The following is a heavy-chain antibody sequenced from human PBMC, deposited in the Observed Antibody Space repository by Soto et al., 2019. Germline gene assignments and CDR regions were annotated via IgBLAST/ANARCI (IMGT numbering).Heavy chain of an antibody. D-gene: IGHD3-10*01. J-gene: IGHJ6*02. CDR2: IYYSGST. Sequence: PSETLSLTCTVSGGSISSGGYYWSWIRQHPGKGLEWIGYIYYSGSTYYNPSLKSRVTISVDTSKNQFSLKLSSVTAADTAVYYCARGRLGESYGMDVWGQGTTVTVSS. CDR1: GGSISSGGYY. CDR3: ARGRLGESYGMDV. V-gene: IGHV4-31*03.